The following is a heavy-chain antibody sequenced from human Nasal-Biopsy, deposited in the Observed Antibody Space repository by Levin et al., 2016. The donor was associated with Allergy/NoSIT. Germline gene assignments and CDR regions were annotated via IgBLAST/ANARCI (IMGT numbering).Heavy chain of an antibody. Sequence: ASVKVSCKAPGYTFSGFYLRWVRQAPGQGLEWMGCINPESGGARYAQTFEGRVTMTRDTSISTAYMEMSSLRPDDAAVYYCARRLNPVTDSSPHYGLDVWGQGTTVTVSS. CDR1: GYTFSGFY. CDR3: ARRLNPVTDSSPHYGLDV. CDR2: INPESGGA. J-gene: IGHJ6*02. V-gene: IGHV1-2*02. D-gene: IGHD2-21*02.